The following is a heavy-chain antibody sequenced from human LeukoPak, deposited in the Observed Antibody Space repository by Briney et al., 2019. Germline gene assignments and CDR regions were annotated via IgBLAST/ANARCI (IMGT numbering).Heavy chain of an antibody. CDR2: ISYDESRK. Sequence: PGRSLRLSCAASGFTFSTSAMHWVRQAPGKGLEWVTFISYDESRKYYADSVKGRFTISRDNSKNTLYLQMNSLRTEDTALYYCARVLPITGGFDYWGQGTLVSVSS. CDR1: GFTFSTSA. D-gene: IGHD7-27*01. V-gene: IGHV3-30-3*01. CDR3: ARVLPITGGFDY. J-gene: IGHJ4*02.